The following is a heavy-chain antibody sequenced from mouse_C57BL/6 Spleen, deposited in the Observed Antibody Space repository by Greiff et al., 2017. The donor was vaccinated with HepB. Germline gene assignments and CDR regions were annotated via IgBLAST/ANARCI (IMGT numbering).Heavy chain of an antibody. CDR2: IDPEDGET. D-gene: IGHD1-1*01. J-gene: IGHJ3*01. CDR3: ARNYGSSSWFAY. V-gene: IGHV14-2*01. Sequence: VQLQQSGAELVKPGASVKLSCTASGFNIKDYYMHWVKQRTEQGLEWIGRIDPEDGETKSAPKFQGKATISADTSSNTAYLQLSSLTSEDTAVYYCARNYGSSSWFAYWGQGTLVTVSA. CDR1: GFNIKDYY.